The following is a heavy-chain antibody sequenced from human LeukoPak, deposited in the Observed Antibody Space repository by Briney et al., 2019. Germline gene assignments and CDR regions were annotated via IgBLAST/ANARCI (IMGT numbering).Heavy chain of an antibody. J-gene: IGHJ4*02. D-gene: IGHD1-26*01. V-gene: IGHV3-48*01. Sequence: GGSLRLSCAASGFTFSSYSMNWVRQAPGEGLEWVSYISSLSGTIYYADSVKGRFTISRDNAKNSLYLQMDSLRAEDTAVYYCARGGLYRYSGTSGDYWGQGTLVTVSS. CDR2: ISSLSGTI. CDR1: GFTFSSYS. CDR3: ARGGLYRYSGTSGDY.